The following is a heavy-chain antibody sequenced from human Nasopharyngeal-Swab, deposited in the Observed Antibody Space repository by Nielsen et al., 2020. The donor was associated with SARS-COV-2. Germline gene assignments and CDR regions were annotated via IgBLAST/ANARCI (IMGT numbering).Heavy chain of an antibody. Sequence: LSLTCAASGFTFSSYAMHWVRQAPGKGLEWVAVISYDGSNKYYADSVKGRFTISRDNSKNTLFLQMNSLRTEDTAVYYCAKVSIDWGGYFDYWGQGTLVTVSS. V-gene: IGHV3-30*04. CDR3: AKVSIDWGGYFDY. CDR2: ISYDGSNK. J-gene: IGHJ4*02. D-gene: IGHD3-9*01. CDR1: GFTFSSYA.